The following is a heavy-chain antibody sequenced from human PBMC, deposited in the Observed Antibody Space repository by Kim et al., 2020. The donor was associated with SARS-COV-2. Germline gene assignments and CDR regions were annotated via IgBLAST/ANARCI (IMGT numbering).Heavy chain of an antibody. CDR3: ARAVSSSDWFDP. CDR1: GGSFSGYY. J-gene: IGHJ5*02. V-gene: IGHV4-34*01. CDR2: INHSGST. D-gene: IGHD6-6*01. Sequence: SETLSLTCAVYGGSFSGYYWSWTRQPPGKGLEWIGEINHSGSTNYNPSLKSRVTISVDTSKNQFSLKLSSVTAADTAVYYCARAVSSSDWFDPWGQGTLVTVSS.